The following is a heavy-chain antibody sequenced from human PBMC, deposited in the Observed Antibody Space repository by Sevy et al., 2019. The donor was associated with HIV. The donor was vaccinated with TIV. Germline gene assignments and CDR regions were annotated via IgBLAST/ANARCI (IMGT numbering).Heavy chain of an antibody. D-gene: IGHD3-3*01. V-gene: IGHV1-69*13. CDR2: IIPIFGTA. Sequence: ASVKVSCKASGGTFSSYAISWVRQAPGQGLEWMGGIIPIFGTANYAQKFQGRVTITADESTSTAYMELSSLRSEETAVYYCAGSRRSYYDFWSGYPHDAFDIWGQGTMVTVSS. J-gene: IGHJ3*02. CDR1: GGTFSSYA. CDR3: AGSRRSYYDFWSGYPHDAFDI.